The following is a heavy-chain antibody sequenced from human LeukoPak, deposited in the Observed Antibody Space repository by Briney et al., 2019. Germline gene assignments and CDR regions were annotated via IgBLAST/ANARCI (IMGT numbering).Heavy chain of an antibody. D-gene: IGHD3-22*01. CDR3: ARVWLGYYYDSSGYSRDY. Sequence: GGSLRLSCAASGFTFSDYYMSWIRQAPGKGLEWVSYISSSGSTIYYADSVKGRFTISRDNAKNSLYLQMNSLRAEDTAVYYCARVWLGYYYDSSGYSRDYWGQGTLVTVSS. CDR2: ISSSGSTI. J-gene: IGHJ4*02. CDR1: GFTFSDYY. V-gene: IGHV3-11*01.